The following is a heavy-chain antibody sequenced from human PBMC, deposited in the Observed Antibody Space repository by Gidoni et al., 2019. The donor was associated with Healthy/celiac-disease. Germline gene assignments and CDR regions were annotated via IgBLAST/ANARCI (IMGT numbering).Heavy chain of an antibody. V-gene: IGHV2-26*01. CDR2: IFSNDEK. CDR1: GFSLSNARMG. Sequence: QVTLKESGPVLVTPTETLTLTCTVSGFSLSNARMGVSWIRQPPGKALEWLAHIFSNDEKSYSTSLKSRLTISKDTSKSQVVLTMTNMDPVDTATYYCARLPGIAAAGSRFVFDYWGQGTLVTVSS. CDR3: ARLPGIAAAGSRFVFDY. J-gene: IGHJ4*02. D-gene: IGHD6-13*01.